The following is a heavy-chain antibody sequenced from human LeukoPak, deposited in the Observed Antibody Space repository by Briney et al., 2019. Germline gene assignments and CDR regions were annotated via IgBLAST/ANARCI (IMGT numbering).Heavy chain of an antibody. J-gene: IGHJ4*02. CDR1: GDSVSSNSAA. CDR3: ARDRGYCSGGSCYRTQIDY. V-gene: IGHV6-1*01. CDR2: TYYRSKWYN. D-gene: IGHD2-15*01. Sequence: SQTLSFTCAISGDSVSSNSAAWNWIRQSPSRGLEWLGRTYYRSKWYNDYAVSVKSRITINPDTSKNQFSLQLNSVTPEDTAVYYCARDRGYCSGGSCYRTQIDYWGQGTLVTVSS.